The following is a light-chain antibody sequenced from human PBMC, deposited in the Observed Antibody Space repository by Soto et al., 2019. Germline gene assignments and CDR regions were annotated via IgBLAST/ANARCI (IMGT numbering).Light chain of an antibody. V-gene: IGKV3-15*01. CDR3: QQYNNWPPVT. Sequence: IVMTQSPATLSLSPGEKATLSCRASQSISNNFAWFQQKPGQVPRLLIYGASNRATGVPARFSGSGSGTEFTLTISSLQSEDFAVYYCQQYNNWPPVTFGQGTKVDI. CDR2: GAS. J-gene: IGKJ1*01. CDR1: QSISNN.